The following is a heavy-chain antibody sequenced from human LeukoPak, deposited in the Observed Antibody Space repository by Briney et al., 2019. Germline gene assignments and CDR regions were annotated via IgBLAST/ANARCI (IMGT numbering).Heavy chain of an antibody. Sequence: GGSLRLSCAASGFTFSRYEMNWVRQAPGKGLEWVSYISSGGATMYYADSVKGRFTISRDNAKNSLYLQMHSLRAEDTAVYYCARDGVAKSLDYWGQGTLVTVSS. J-gene: IGHJ4*02. CDR1: GFTFSRYE. CDR3: ARDGVAKSLDY. V-gene: IGHV3-48*03. CDR2: ISSGGATM. D-gene: IGHD2-15*01.